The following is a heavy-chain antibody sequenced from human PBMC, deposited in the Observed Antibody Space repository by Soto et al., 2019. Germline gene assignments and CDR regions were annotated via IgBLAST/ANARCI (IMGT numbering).Heavy chain of an antibody. CDR2: INHSGST. CDR3: ARDKITGLFDY. V-gene: IGHV4-34*01. D-gene: IGHD2-8*02. Sequence: SETLYLTCAVYGGSFSGYYWAWIRQPPGTGLEWIGEINHSGSTNYNPSLKSRVTISVDTSKNQFSLKLTSVTAADTAVYYCARDKITGLFDYWGQGTLVTVSS. CDR1: GGSFSGYY. J-gene: IGHJ4*02.